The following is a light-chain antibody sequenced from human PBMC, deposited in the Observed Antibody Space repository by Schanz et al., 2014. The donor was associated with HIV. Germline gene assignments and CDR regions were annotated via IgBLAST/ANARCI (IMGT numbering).Light chain of an antibody. CDR2: GAS. CDR3: QQFGISPPWT. Sequence: EIVLTQSPGTLSLSLGERATLSCRASQSVSSNFLAWYQQRPGQAPRLLIYGASSRATGIPDRFSGSGSGTDFTLTISGLEPEDFAVYYCQQFGISPPWTFGQGTKVEI. V-gene: IGKV3-20*01. CDR1: QSVSSNF. J-gene: IGKJ1*01.